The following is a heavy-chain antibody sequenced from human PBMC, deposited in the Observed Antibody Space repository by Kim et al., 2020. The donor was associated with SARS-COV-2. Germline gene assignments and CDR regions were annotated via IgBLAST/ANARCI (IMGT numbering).Heavy chain of an antibody. V-gene: IGHV4-59*09. D-gene: IGHD3-10*01. CDR3: ARGGGTLIWFGESNGGMDV. J-gene: IGHJ6*02. Sequence: SRVTISVDTCKNQFSLKLSSVTAADTAVYYCARGGGTLIWFGESNGGMDVWGQGPTVTVSS.